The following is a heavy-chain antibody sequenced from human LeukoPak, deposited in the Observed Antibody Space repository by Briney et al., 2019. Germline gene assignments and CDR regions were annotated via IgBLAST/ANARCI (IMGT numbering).Heavy chain of an antibody. D-gene: IGHD6-13*01. J-gene: IGHJ3*02. Sequence: GASVKVSCKASGYTFTSYGISWVRQAPGQGLEWMGWISAYNGNTNYAQKLQGRVTMTTDTSTSTAYMELRSLRSDDTAVYYCARDSIAAAGTTELPNAFDIWGQGTMVTVSS. CDR1: GYTFTSYG. CDR2: ISAYNGNT. V-gene: IGHV1-18*01. CDR3: ARDSIAAAGTTELPNAFDI.